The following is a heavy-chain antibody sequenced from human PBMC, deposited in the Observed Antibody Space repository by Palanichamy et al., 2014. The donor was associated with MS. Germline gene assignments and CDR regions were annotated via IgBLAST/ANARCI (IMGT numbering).Heavy chain of an antibody. CDR2: INHSGST. CDR3: ARGSAGIAAIDY. Sequence: QVQLQQWGAGLLKPSETLSLTCAVYGGSFSGYYWSWIRQPPGKGLEWIGEINHSGSTNYNPSLKSRVTISVDTSKNQFSLKLSSVTAADTAVYYCARGSAGIAAIDYWGQGTLVTVSS. CDR1: GGSFSGYY. V-gene: IGHV4-34*01. J-gene: IGHJ4*02. D-gene: IGHD6-13*01.